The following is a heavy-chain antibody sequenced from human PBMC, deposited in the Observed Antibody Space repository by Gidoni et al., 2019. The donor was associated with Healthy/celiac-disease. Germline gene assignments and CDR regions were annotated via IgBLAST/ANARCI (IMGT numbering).Heavy chain of an antibody. Sequence: QVQLQESGPGLVQPSHTLSLTCSVSGASIISVLSYWSGFRQPAGKGLEWIGRIYTSGRANYKPSLKSRVTISVDTYKNKLSLKLSAVTDEDTAVYYWARDNMNYYDSRGYYPVFDDWGQGTLVTVSS. CDR3: ARDNMNYYDSRGYYPVFDD. D-gene: IGHD3-22*01. CDR1: GASIISVLSY. CDR2: IYTSGRA. J-gene: IGHJ4*02. V-gene: IGHV4-61*02.